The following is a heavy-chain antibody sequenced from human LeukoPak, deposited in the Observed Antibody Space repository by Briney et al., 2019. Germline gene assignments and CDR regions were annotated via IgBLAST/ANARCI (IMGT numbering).Heavy chain of an antibody. CDR3: ARHQSYYYDSSGNFDY. Sequence: GESLKISCKGSGYSFTSYWIGWVRQMPGKGLEWMGIIYPGDSDTRYSPSFQGQVTISADKSISTAYLQWSSLKASDTAMYYCARHQSYYYDSSGNFDYWGQGTLVTVSP. CDR2: IYPGDSDT. J-gene: IGHJ4*02. V-gene: IGHV5-51*01. D-gene: IGHD3-22*01. CDR1: GYSFTSYW.